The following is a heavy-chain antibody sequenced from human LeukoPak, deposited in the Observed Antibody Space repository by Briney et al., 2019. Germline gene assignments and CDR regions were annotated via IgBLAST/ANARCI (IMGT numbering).Heavy chain of an antibody. V-gene: IGHV3-23*01. D-gene: IGHD3-10*01. CDR1: GFTFSSYA. CDR2: ISGSGGST. J-gene: IGHJ5*02. Sequence: GGSLRLSCAASGFTFSSYAMSWVRQAPGKGLEWVSAISGSGGSTYYADSVKGRFTISRDNSKNTLYLQMNSLRAEDTAVYYCAKDLSHRTMVRGVIITSPINWFDPWGQGTLVTVSS. CDR3: AKDLSHRTMVRGVIITSPINWFDP.